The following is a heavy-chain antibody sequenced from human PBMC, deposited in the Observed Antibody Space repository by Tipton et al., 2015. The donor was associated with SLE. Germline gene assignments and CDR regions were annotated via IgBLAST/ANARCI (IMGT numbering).Heavy chain of an antibody. CDR1: GGSISRGPYY. V-gene: IGHV4-61*02. Sequence: TLSLTCTVSGGSISRGPYYWNWIRQPAGKGLEWIGRIYTSGSTYYNPSLKSRVAISVDTSKNQFSLNRTSVTAADTAVYYCARVVRLLGAAGHFDTWGQGALVTVSS. J-gene: IGHJ4*02. D-gene: IGHD6-13*01. CDR3: ARVVRLLGAAGHFDT. CDR2: IYTSGST.